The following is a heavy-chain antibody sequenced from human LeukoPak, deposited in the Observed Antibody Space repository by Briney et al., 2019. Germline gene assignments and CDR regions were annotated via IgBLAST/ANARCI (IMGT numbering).Heavy chain of an antibody. CDR3: AKDDTAMTTAFDY. CDR2: ISYDGSNK. D-gene: IGHD5-18*01. Sequence: GESLKISCAASGFPFSSYGMHWVRQAPGKGLEWVAVISYDGSNKYYADSVKGRFTISRDNSKNTLYLQMNSLRAEDTAVYYCAKDDTAMTTAFDYWGQGTLVTVSS. V-gene: IGHV3-30*18. CDR1: GFPFSSYG. J-gene: IGHJ4*02.